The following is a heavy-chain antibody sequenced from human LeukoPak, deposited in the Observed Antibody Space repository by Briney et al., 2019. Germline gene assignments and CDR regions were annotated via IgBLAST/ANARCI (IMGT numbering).Heavy chain of an antibody. D-gene: IGHD2-2*02. CDR3: ARRICSSTSCYTGQFDY. J-gene: IGHJ4*02. V-gene: IGHV4-38-2*01. CDR1: GYSISSGYY. CDR2: IYHSGNT. Sequence: SETLSLTCAVSGYSISSGYYWGWIRQPPGQGLGWIGSIYHSGNTYYNPSIKSRVTISVDTSKNQFSLKLSSVTAADTAVYYCARRICSSTSCYTGQFDYWGQGTLVTVSS.